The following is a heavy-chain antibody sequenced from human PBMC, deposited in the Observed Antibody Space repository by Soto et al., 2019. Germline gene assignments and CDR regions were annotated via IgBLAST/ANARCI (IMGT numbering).Heavy chain of an antibody. Sequence: TLSLTCAVSGGSISSSNWWSWVRQPPGKGLEWIGEIYHSGSTNYNPSLKSRVTISVDKSKNQFSLKLSSVTAADTAVYYCARDRTGTTGYYYGMDVWGQGTTVTVSS. V-gene: IGHV4-4*02. CDR2: IYHSGST. CDR1: GGSISSSNW. D-gene: IGHD1-7*01. J-gene: IGHJ6*02. CDR3: ARDRTGTTGYYYGMDV.